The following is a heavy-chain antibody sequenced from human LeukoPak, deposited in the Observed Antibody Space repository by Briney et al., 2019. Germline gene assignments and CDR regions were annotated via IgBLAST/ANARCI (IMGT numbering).Heavy chain of an antibody. CDR2: ISSNGGST. D-gene: IGHD6-19*01. Sequence: RGSLSPSCSGSGFSSSSYGRHTVRQAPGKGLEYVSAISSNGGSTYYADSVKGRFTISRDNSKNTLYLQMSSLRAEDTAVYYCVKAATPWQWLDDWGQGTVVTVSS. CDR3: VKAATPWQWLDD. CDR1: GFSSSSYG. V-gene: IGHV3-64D*06. J-gene: IGHJ4*02.